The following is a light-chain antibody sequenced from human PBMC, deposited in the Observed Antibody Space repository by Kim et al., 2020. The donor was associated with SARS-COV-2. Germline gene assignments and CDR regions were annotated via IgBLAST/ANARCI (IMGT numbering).Light chain of an antibody. Sequence: ETLGKTGRITCQGDSLRSYYAGWYQQKPAQAPVLVIYGKNNRPSGIPDRFSGSSSGNTASLTITGAQAEDEADYYCNSRDSSGVVFGGGTKLTVL. CDR1: SLRSYY. V-gene: IGLV3-19*01. J-gene: IGLJ2*01. CDR2: GKN. CDR3: NSRDSSGVV.